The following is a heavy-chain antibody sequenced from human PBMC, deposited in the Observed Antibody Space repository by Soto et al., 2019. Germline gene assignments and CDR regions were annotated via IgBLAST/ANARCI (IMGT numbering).Heavy chain of an antibody. J-gene: IGHJ4*02. Sequence: QITLKESGPTLVKPTQTLTLTCTFSGFSLSTSGVGVGWIRQPPGKALEWLALIYWDDDKRYSPSLKSRLTINKDTSKIQVVHTMPNMDPVDTATYYCAHLYDSSGYCAYWGQGTLVTVSS. D-gene: IGHD3-22*01. CDR1: GFSLSTSGVG. CDR3: AHLYDSSGYCAY. CDR2: IYWDDDK. V-gene: IGHV2-5*02.